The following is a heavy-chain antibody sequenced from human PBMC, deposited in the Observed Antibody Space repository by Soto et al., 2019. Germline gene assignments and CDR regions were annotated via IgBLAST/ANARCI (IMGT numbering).Heavy chain of an antibody. CDR1: GGSISRGTFW. J-gene: IGHJ1*01. D-gene: IGHD3-16*01. CDR2: ISYSGTI. CDR3: ARHFGVITGWTGGNWLAS. V-gene: IGHV4-39*01. Sequence: SETLSLTCTVSGGSISRGTFWWGWVRQSSGKGLEWIASISYSGTIYNNPSLRSRVTISVDTSKNQFSLKVASVTASDTAVYYCARHFGVITGWTGGNWLASWAQGLLVPVSS.